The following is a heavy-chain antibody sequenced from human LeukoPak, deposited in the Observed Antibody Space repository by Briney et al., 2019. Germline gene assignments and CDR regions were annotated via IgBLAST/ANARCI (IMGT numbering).Heavy chain of an antibody. J-gene: IGHJ4*02. CDR2: IYYSGST. CDR1: GGSISSYY. D-gene: IGHD6-13*01. V-gene: IGHV4-59*08. Sequence: SETLSLTCTVSGGSISSYYWSWIRQPPVKGLEWIGYIYYSGSTNYNPSLKSRVTMSVDTSKNQFSLKLNSVTAADTAVYYCATYSSSWYGFDYWGQGTLVTVSS. CDR3: ATYSSSWYGFDY.